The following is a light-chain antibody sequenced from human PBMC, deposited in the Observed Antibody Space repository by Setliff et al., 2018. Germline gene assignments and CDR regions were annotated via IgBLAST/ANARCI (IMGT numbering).Light chain of an antibody. CDR1: TGAVTSGFY. Sequence: QAVVTQEPSLTVSPGGTVTLTCSSSTGAVTSGFYPNWFQQKPGQAPKSLIYDTYNKYSWTPARFSGSLLGGKAVLTLSGVQPEDEADYYCLLYFSGTYVFDTGTKVTVL. CDR3: LLYFSGTYV. V-gene: IGLV7-43*01. CDR2: DTY. J-gene: IGLJ1*01.